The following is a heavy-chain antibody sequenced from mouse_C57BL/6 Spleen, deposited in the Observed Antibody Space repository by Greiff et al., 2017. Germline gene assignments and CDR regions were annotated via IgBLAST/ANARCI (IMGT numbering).Heavy chain of an antibody. CDR1: GFTFSSYA. J-gene: IGHJ3*01. CDR2: ISDGGSYT. V-gene: IGHV5-4*01. D-gene: IGHD2-3*01. CDR3: ARDGWLLSLFAY. Sequence: DVKLVESGGGLVKPGGSLKLSCAASGFTFSSYAMSWVRQTPEKRLEWVATISDGGSYTYYPDNVKGRFTISRDNAKNNLYLQMSHLKSEDTAMYYCARDGWLLSLFAYWGQGTLVTVSA.